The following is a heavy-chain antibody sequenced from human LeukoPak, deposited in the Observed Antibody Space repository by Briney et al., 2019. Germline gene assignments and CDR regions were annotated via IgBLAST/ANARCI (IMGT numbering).Heavy chain of an antibody. J-gene: IGHJ4*02. CDR1: KFTFSDYS. D-gene: IGHD2-2*01. CDR3: AGGYCSSTSCFDY. CDR2: ISSIRNYI. V-gene: IGHV3-21*01. Sequence: PGGSLRLSCAASKFTFSDYSMSWVRQAPGKGLEWVSSISSIRNYIYYADSVKGRFTVPRDNAKNSLYLQMNSLRAEDTAVYYCAGGYCSSTSCFDYWGQGTLVTVSS.